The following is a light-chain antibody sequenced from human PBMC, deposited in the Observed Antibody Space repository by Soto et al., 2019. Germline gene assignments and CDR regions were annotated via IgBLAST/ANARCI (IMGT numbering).Light chain of an antibody. CDR2: EVT. Sequence: QSALTQPPSASGAPGQSVTISCTGTSSDVGGYNYVSWYQQHPGKAPKLMSYEVTKLPSGVPDRFSGSKSGNTASLTVSGLQAEDEADYYCSSYAGSLYVFGTGTKLTVL. CDR3: SSYAGSLYV. CDR1: SSDVGGYNY. J-gene: IGLJ1*01. V-gene: IGLV2-8*01.